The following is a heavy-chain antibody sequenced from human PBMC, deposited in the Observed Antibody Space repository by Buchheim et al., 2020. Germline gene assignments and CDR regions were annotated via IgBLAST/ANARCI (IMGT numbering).Heavy chain of an antibody. V-gene: IGHV4-59*08. Sequence: QVQLQESGPGLVKPSETLSLTCTVSGGSISSYYWSWIRQPPGKGLEWIGYIYYSGSTNYNPSLNSRVTISVDTSKNQFSLKRSSVAAADTAVYYCARNGGGWVSGYFDYWGKGTL. CDR3: ARNGGGWVSGYFDY. D-gene: IGHD6-19*01. CDR2: IYYSGST. CDR1: GGSISSYY. J-gene: IGHJ4*02.